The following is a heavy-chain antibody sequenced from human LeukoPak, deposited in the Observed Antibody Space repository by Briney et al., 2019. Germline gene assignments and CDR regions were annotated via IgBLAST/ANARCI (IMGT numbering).Heavy chain of an antibody. CDR2: ISYDGSDK. D-gene: IGHD1-26*01. J-gene: IGHJ4*02. V-gene: IGHV3-30*18. CDR3: AKTQTNRYYYFDY. CDR1: GFTFSSYN. Sequence: GGSLRLSCAASGFTFSSYNMNWVRQAPGKGLEWVAIISYDGSDKYYADSVKGRFTISRDNSKNTLYLQMNSLRPEDTAVYYCAKTQTNRYYYFDYWGQGTLVTVSS.